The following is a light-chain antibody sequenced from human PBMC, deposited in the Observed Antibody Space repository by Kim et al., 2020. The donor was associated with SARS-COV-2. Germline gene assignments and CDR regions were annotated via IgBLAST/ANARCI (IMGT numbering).Light chain of an antibody. V-gene: IGKV3-20*01. CDR1: QSVSSSY. CDR2: GTS. Sequence: EIALTQSPGTLSLSPGKRATLSCRASQSVSSSYLAWYQQKPGQAPRLLIYGTSSRATGIPDRFSGSGSGTDFTLTISRLEPEDFAVYYCQQYGSSLWTFGQGTKVDIK. J-gene: IGKJ1*01. CDR3: QQYGSSLWT.